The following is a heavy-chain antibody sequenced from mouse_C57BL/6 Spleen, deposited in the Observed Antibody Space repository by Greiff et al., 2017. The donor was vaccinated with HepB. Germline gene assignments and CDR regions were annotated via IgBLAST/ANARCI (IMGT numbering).Heavy chain of an antibody. CDR3: ARAYYYGSSPAWFAY. CDR2: IYPRSGNT. D-gene: IGHD1-1*01. CDR1: GYTFTSYG. Sequence: QVQLQQSGAELARPGASVKLSCKASGYTFTSYGISWVKQRTGQGLEWIGEIYPRSGNTYYNEKFKGKATLTADKSSSTAYIELRSLTSEDSAVYFCARAYYYGSSPAWFAYWGQGTLVTVSA. J-gene: IGHJ3*01. V-gene: IGHV1-81*01.